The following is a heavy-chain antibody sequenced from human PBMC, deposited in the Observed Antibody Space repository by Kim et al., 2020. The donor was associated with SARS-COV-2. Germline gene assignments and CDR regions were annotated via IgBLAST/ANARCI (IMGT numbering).Heavy chain of an antibody. Sequence: GGSLILSCAASGFTFSSYAMHWVRQAPGKGLEWVAVIWYDGSNKYYADSVKGRFTISRDNSKNTLYLQMNSLRAEDTAVYYCAKAGYSYGYPVYYFDYWGQGTLVTVSS. CDR1: GFTFSSYA. D-gene: IGHD5-18*01. CDR3: AKAGYSYGYPVYYFDY. CDR2: IWYDGSNK. V-gene: IGHV3-33*06. J-gene: IGHJ4*02.